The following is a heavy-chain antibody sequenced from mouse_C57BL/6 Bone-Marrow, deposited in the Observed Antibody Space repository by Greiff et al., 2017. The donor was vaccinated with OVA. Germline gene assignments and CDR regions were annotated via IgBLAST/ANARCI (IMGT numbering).Heavy chain of an antibody. V-gene: IGHV5-12*01. CDR1: GFTFSDYY. CDR3: AREGYYAMDY. Sequence: EVKLVESGGGLVQPGGSLKLSCAASGFTFSDYYMYWVRQTPEKRLEWVAYISNGGGSTYYPDTVKGRFTISRDNAKNTRYLQMSRLKSEDTAMYYCAREGYYAMDYWGQGTSVTVSS. J-gene: IGHJ4*01. CDR2: ISNGGGST.